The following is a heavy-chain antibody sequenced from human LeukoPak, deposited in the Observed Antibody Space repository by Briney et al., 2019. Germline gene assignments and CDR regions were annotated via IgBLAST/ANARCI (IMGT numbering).Heavy chain of an antibody. J-gene: IGHJ6*02. CDR1: GYTFTSYA. CDR2: INAGNGNT. Sequence: GASVKVSCKASGYTFTSYAMHWVRQAPGQRLEWMGWINAGNGNTKYSQKFQGRVTITRDTSASTAYMELSSLRSEDTAVYYCARDSPGTTAGYYYYGMDVWGQGTTVTVSS. CDR3: ARDSPGTTAGYYYYGMDV. D-gene: IGHD1-7*01. V-gene: IGHV1-3*01.